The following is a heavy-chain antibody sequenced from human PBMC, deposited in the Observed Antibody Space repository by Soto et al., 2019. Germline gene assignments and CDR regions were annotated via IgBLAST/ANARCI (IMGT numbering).Heavy chain of an antibody. D-gene: IGHD3-22*01. J-gene: IGHJ4*02. Sequence: QVQLVESGGGVVQPGRSLKLSCAASGFSFNSYGMQWVRQAPGKGLEWVALISHDGNNKFSADSVEGRFTVSRDNSKNTLYLQMNNLRAGDTAVYYCAGGYYFGDYWCQGTLVIVSS. CDR3: AGGYYFGDY. CDR2: ISHDGNNK. CDR1: GFSFNSYG. V-gene: IGHV3-30*03.